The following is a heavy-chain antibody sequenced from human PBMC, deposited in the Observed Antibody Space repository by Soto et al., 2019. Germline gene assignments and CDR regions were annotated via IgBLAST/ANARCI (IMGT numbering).Heavy chain of an antibody. J-gene: IGHJ3*01. D-gene: IGHD1-7*01. CDR2: TYWDDGN. CDR1: GFSITTYGLG. CDR3: AHRVKWMSNWNYGAFDF. Sequence: QITLKEAGPTLVKPTQTLTLTCSFSGFSITTYGLGVGWVRQPPGKALEWLAFTYWDDGNRYNPSLKSRLTTTKETSKNPEVLTMTTMDPADTARYVCAHRVKWMSNWNYGAFDFWGQGVLVTVPS. V-gene: IGHV2-5*02.